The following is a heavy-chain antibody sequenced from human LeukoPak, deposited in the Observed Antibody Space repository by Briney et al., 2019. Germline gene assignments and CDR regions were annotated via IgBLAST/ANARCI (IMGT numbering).Heavy chain of an antibody. CDR3: TVQVIPSDKWFDP. V-gene: IGHV3-49*04. CDR2: IRSKPYGGTA. Sequence: GQSLRLSCTASGLLFGDYGMTWVRQAPGKGLEWVGFIRSKPYGGTADYAESVKGRFTISRDDSRTIAYLDMNGLKTEDSAVYHCTVQVIPSDKWFDPWGLGTPVSVSS. J-gene: IGHJ5*02. CDR1: GLLFGDYG. D-gene: IGHD2-21*01.